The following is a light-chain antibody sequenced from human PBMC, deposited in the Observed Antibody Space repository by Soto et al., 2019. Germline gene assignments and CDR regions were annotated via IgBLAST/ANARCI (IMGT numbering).Light chain of an antibody. CDR1: QSVSDK. V-gene: IGKV3-15*01. CDR3: QQYNNWPLA. J-gene: IGKJ1*01. CDR2: GAS. Sequence: EIGMTQSPATLSVSPGERATLSCRASQSVSDKLAWYQQKPGQAPRLLIYGASTRATGIPVRFSGSGSGTEFTLTISSLQSEDFAVYYCQQYNNWPLAFGQGTKVEIK.